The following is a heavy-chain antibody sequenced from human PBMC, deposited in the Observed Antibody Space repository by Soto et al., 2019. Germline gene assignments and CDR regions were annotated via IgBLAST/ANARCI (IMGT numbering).Heavy chain of an antibody. CDR3: ARASRITMVRGVIYGDAFDI. CDR1: GFTFSSYE. CDR2: ISSSGGTI. D-gene: IGHD3-10*01. J-gene: IGHJ3*02. Sequence: GGSLRLSCAASGFTFSSYEMNWVRQAPGKGLEWVSYISSSGGTIYYADSVKGRFTISRDNAKNSLYLQMNSLRAEDTAVYYCARASRITMVRGVIYGDAFDIWGQGTMVTVSS. V-gene: IGHV3-48*03.